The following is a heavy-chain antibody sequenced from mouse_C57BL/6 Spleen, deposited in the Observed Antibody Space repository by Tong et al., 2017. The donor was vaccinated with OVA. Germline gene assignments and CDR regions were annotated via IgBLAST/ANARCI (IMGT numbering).Heavy chain of an antibody. CDR3: ARHRAYGYDMDY. CDR1: GFTFSSYG. V-gene: IGHV5-6*01. CDR2: ISSGGSYT. J-gene: IGHJ4*01. Sequence: EVQLQESGGDLVKPGGSLKLSCAASGFTFSSYGMSWVRQTPDKRLEWVATISSGGSYTYYPDSVKGRFTISRDNAKNTLYLQMSSLKSEDTAMYYCARHRAYGYDMDYWGQGTSVTVSS. D-gene: IGHD2-2*01.